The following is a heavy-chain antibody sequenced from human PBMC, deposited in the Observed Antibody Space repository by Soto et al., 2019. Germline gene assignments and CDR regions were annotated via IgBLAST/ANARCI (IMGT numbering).Heavy chain of an antibody. V-gene: IGHV4-4*07. CDR3: ARTLTAAGTENWFDL. CDR1: GGSISSHS. CDR2: IYPSGST. J-gene: IGHJ5*02. D-gene: IGHD6-13*01. Sequence: SEPMSLTCTVSGGSISSHSWSWIRQPAGKGLEWIGRIYPSGSTNFNPSLKSRVTMSLHTSKNQVSLRLTSVTAADTAVYYCARTLTAAGTENWFDLWGQGSLVTL.